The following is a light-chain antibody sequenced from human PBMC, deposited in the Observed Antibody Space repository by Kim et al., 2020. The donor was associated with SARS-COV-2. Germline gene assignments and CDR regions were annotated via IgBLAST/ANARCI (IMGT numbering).Light chain of an antibody. CDR2: EVS. V-gene: IGLV2-8*01. CDR3: SSYAGSNVV. Sequence: QSALTQPPSASGSSGQSVTISCTGTSSDVGGYNYVSWYQQHPGKAPKLMIYEVSKRPSGVPDRFSGSKSGNTASLTVSGLQAEDEADYYCSSYAGSNVVFGGGTQLTVL. CDR1: SSDVGGYNY. J-gene: IGLJ2*01.